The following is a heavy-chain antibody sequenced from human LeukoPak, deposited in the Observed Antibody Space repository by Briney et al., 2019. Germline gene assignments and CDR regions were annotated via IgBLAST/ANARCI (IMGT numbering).Heavy chain of an antibody. CDR1: GFTFSSYG. J-gene: IGHJ3*02. CDR3: AKSWNYYDSSGDDALDI. Sequence: QTGGSLRLSCAASGFTFSSYGMHWVRQAPGKGLEWVAFIRYDGSNKYYTDSVKGRFTISRDNSKNTLYLQMNSLRAEDTAVYYCAKSWNYYDSSGDDALDIWGQGTMVTVSS. D-gene: IGHD3-22*01. CDR2: IRYDGSNK. V-gene: IGHV3-30*02.